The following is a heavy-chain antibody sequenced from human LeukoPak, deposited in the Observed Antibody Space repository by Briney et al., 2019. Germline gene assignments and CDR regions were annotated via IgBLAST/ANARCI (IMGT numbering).Heavy chain of an antibody. V-gene: IGHV3-7*01. CDR1: GFTFSTYG. CDR3: ARSPPLWNGDAFDI. D-gene: IGHD1-1*01. Sequence: GGSLRLSCVGTGFTFSTYGMTWVCQAPGKGLEWVANIKQDGSEKYYVDSVKGRFTISRDNAKNSLYLQMNSLRAEDTAVYYCARSPPLWNGDAFDIWGQGTMVTVSS. CDR2: IKQDGSEK. J-gene: IGHJ3*02.